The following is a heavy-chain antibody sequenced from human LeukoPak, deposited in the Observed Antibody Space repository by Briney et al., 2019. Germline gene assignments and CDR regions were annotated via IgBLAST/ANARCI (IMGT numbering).Heavy chain of an antibody. D-gene: IGHD1-26*01. Sequence: GGSLRLSCAPSGFTFSNDWMHWVRQAPGKGLVWVSRINTDGSTTTYADSVKGRFTISRDNAKNTLYLQMNSLRVEDTALYYCARSRGGIYHYWGQGTLVTVSS. J-gene: IGHJ4*02. V-gene: IGHV3-74*01. CDR1: GFTFSNDW. CDR2: INTDGSTT. CDR3: ARSRGGIYHY.